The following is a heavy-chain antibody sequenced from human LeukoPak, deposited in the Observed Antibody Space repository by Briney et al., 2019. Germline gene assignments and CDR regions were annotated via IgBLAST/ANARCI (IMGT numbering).Heavy chain of an antibody. V-gene: IGHV3-64*01. Sequence: GGSLRLSCAASEFNFNSYAMHWVRQAPGKGLEYVSAISSNGGRTYHANYVKGRFTISRDNSKNTLYLQMNSLRAEDTAVYYCANTYSSSWSYYFDYWGQGTLVTVSS. J-gene: IGHJ4*02. CDR3: ANTYSSSWSYYFDY. CDR2: ISSNGGRT. CDR1: EFNFNSYA. D-gene: IGHD6-13*01.